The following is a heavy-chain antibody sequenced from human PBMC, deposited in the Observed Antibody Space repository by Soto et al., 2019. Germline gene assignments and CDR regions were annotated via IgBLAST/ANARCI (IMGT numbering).Heavy chain of an antibody. CDR3: TTDFDSSGYYLDDY. CDR1: GFTFDDYT. J-gene: IGHJ4*02. D-gene: IGHD3-22*01. CDR2: ISWDGGST. Sequence: GGSLRLSCAASGFTFDDYTMHWVRQAPGKGLEWVSLISWDGGSTYYADSVKGRFTISRDNSKNSLYLQMNSLRTEDTALYYCTTDFDSSGYYLDDYWGQGTLVTVSS. V-gene: IGHV3-43*01.